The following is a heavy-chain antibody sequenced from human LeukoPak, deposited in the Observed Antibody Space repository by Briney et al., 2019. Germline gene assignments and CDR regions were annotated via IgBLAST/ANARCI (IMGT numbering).Heavy chain of an antibody. CDR1: GLTFSSYG. CDR3: ASQSGSYHDAFDI. Sequence: GRSLRLSCAASGLTFSSYGMHWVRQAPGKGLEWGAVIWYDGSNKYYADSVKGRFTISRDNSKNTLYLQMNRLRAEDTAVYYCASQSGSYHDAFDIWGQGTMVTVSS. V-gene: IGHV3-33*01. D-gene: IGHD1-26*01. CDR2: IWYDGSNK. J-gene: IGHJ3*02.